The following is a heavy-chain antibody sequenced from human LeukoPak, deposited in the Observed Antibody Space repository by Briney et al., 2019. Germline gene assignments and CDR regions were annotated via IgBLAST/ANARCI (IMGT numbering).Heavy chain of an antibody. CDR2: INPNSGGT. J-gene: IGHJ3*02. D-gene: IGHD4-17*01. CDR1: GYTFTGYY. V-gene: IGHV1-2*02. Sequence: ASVEVSCKASGYTFTGYYMHWVRQAPGQGLEWMGWINPNSGGTNYAQKFQGRVTMTRDTFISTAYMELSRLRSDDTAVYYCARAYAGDSYAFDIWGQGTMVTVSS. CDR3: ARAYAGDSYAFDI.